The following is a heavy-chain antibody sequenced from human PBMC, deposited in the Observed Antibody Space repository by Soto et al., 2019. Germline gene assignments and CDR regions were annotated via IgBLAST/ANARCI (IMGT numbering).Heavy chain of an antibody. J-gene: IGHJ6*02. CDR3: ARSEQWLPSDYYYGMDV. CDR2: ISAYNGNT. V-gene: IGHV1-18*04. Sequence: ASVKVSCKASGYTFTSYGISWVRQAPGQGLEWMGWISAYNGNTNYAQKLQGRVTMTTDTSTSTAYMELRSLRSDDTAVYYCARSEQWLPSDYYYGMDVWGQGTTVTVSS. D-gene: IGHD6-19*01. CDR1: GYTFTSYG.